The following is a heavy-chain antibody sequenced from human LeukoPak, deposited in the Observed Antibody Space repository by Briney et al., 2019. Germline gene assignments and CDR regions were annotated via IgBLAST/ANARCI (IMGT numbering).Heavy chain of an antibody. CDR3: ARDSGTTGEVKFDP. CDR2: IYTSGST. CDR1: GGSFSGYY. D-gene: IGHD3-10*01. Sequence: SETLSLTCAVYGGSFSGYYWSWIRQPAGKGLEWIGRIYTSGSTTYNPSLKSRVTMSVDTSKNQFSLKLSSVTAADTAVYYCARDSGTTGEVKFDPWGQGTLVTVSS. V-gene: IGHV4-4*07. J-gene: IGHJ5*02.